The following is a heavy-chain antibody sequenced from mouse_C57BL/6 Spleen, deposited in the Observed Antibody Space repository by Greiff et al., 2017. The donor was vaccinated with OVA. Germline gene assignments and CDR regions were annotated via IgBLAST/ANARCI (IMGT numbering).Heavy chain of an antibody. CDR3: ARFGQFITTVVATRYWYFDV. CDR1: GYTFTSYW. CDR2: INPSNGGT. D-gene: IGHD1-1*01. J-gene: IGHJ1*03. V-gene: IGHV1-53*01. Sequence: QVQLQQPGTELVKPGASVKLSCKASGYTFTSYWMHWVKQRPGQGLEWIGNINPSNGGTNYNEKFKSKATLTVDKSSSTAYMQLSSLTSEDSAVYYCARFGQFITTVVATRYWYFDVWGTGTTVTVSS.